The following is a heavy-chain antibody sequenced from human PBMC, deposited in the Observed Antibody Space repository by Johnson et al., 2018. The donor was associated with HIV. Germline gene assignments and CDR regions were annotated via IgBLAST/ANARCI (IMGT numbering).Heavy chain of an antibody. D-gene: IGHD2-8*02. CDR2: ISGSGGST. Sequence: VQLVESGGGVVQPGRSLRLSCAASGFTFSSYAMSWVRQAPGKGLEWVSAISGSGGSTYYADSVQGRFTISRDNSKNTLYLQMNSLRAEDTAVYYCARTQVVYAHFDIWGQGTMVTVSS. CDR3: ARTQVVYAHFDI. V-gene: IGHV3-23*04. CDR1: GFTFSSYA. J-gene: IGHJ3*02.